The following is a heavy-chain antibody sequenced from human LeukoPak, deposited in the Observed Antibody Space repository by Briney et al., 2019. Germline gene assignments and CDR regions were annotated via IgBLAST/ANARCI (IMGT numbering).Heavy chain of an antibody. CDR3: AVGAGWGVFDY. V-gene: IGHV4-59*01. J-gene: IGHJ4*02. CDR1: GGSISNYY. D-gene: IGHD3-10*01. CDR2: IYYSGST. Sequence: PSETLSLTCTVSGGSISNYYWSWIRQPPGKGLEWIGYIYYSGSTNYNPSLKSRVTISVDTSKNQFSLKLSSVTAADTAVYYCAVGAGWGVFDYWGQGTLVTVSS.